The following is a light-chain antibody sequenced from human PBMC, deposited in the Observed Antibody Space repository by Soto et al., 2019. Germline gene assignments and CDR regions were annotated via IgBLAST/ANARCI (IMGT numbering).Light chain of an antibody. CDR3: QQYVTSAIT. J-gene: IGKJ5*01. V-gene: IGKV3-20*01. CDR1: QSVSGY. Sequence: SVLNQSSATLSFSSGETAPPSCRASQSVSGYIGWYQQKPGQAPRLLIYADSNRATGVPARFSGSGSGTDFTLTISRLEPEDFALYYCQQYVTSAITFGQGTRLEIK. CDR2: ADS.